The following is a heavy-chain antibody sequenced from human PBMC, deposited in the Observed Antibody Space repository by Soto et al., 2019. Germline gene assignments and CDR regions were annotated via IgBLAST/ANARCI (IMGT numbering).Heavy chain of an antibody. CDR1: GFTFSDYE. Sequence: SCTASGFTFSDYEMYWVRHDPGKGLEWVSYITSGGRSIYYADSVKGRFIISRDNAENSLYLQMNSLRPEDTAVYYCVRRMASPDQWGQGTLVTVSS. CDR3: VRRMASPDQ. J-gene: IGHJ4*02. CDR2: ITSGGRSI. D-gene: IGHD2-15*01. V-gene: IGHV3-48*03.